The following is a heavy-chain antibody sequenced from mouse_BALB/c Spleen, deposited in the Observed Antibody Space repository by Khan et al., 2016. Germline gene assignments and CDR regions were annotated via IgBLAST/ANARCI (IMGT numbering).Heavy chain of an antibody. Sequence: QVQLQQSGAVLVRPGASVKLSCKASGYTFPSYWMNWVKQRPGQGLEWIGMIDPSDSETHYNQMFKDKATLTVAKSSRTAFVQLSSLTSEDSSVDYCAGDEGYWFAYWGQGTLVTVAA. D-gene: IGHD2-3*01. CDR3: AGDEGYWFAY. J-gene: IGHJ3*01. CDR2: IDPSDSET. CDR1: GYTFPSYW. V-gene: IGHV1-61*01.